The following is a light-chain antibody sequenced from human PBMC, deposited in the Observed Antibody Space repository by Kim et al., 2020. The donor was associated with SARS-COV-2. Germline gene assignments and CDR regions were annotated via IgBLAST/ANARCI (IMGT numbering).Light chain of an antibody. CDR1: SSDVGGYNY. CDR3: SSYTSSSTLYV. V-gene: IGLV2-14*04. CDR2: DVS. J-gene: IGLJ1*01. Sequence: QSITISCTGTSSDVGGYNYVSWYQQHPGKAPKLMIYDVSKRPSGVSNRFSGSKCGNTASLTISGLQAEDEADYYCSSYTSSSTLYVFGTGTKVTVL.